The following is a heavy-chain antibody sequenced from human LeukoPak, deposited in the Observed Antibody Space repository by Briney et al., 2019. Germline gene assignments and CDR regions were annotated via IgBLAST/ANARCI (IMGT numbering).Heavy chain of an antibody. J-gene: IGHJ4*02. Sequence: GGSLRLSCAASGFTFSSYSMNWVRQAPGKGLEWVSYITSSSSTIHYVDTVKGRFTISRDNAKNSVYLQMNSLRAEDTAVYYCARVGLGVYGGGYWGQGALVTVSS. V-gene: IGHV3-48*01. CDR2: ITSSSSTI. CDR3: ARVGLGVYGGGY. D-gene: IGHD3-16*01. CDR1: GFTFSSYS.